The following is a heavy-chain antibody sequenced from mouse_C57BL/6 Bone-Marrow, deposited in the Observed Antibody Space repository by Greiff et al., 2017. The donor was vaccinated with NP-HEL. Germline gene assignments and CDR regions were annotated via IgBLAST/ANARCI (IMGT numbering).Heavy chain of an antibody. CDR3: ATYYEYTGFAY. Sequence: QVQLQQPGAELVMPGASVKLSCKASGYTFTSYWMHWVKQRPGQGLEWIGEIDPSDSYTNYNQKFKGKSTLTVDKSSSTAYMQLSSLTSEDSAVYYCATYYEYTGFAYWGQGTLVTVSA. J-gene: IGHJ3*01. D-gene: IGHD2-4*01. V-gene: IGHV1-69*01. CDR2: IDPSDSYT. CDR1: GYTFTSYW.